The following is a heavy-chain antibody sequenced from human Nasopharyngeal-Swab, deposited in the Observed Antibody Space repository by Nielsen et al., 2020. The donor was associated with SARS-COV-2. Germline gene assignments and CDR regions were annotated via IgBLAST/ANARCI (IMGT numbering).Heavy chain of an antibody. V-gene: IGHV1-69*13. Sequence: SVKVSCKSSGGTFRNSGFSRVRQAPGQGLEWMGGIIPVFGTPLYAQKFQGRVTISADESTTTTYMELSSLRSQDTAVYYCAKVRTNYGMGLNGALDPWGQGTLVTVSS. D-gene: IGHD4-17*01. CDR3: AKVRTNYGMGLNGALDP. CDR1: GGTFRNSG. J-gene: IGHJ5*02. CDR2: IIPVFGTP.